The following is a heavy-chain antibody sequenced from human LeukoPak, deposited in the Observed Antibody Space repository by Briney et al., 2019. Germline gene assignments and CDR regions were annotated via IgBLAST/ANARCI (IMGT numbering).Heavy chain of an antibody. Sequence: PSETLSLTCTVSAGSISSYYWSWIRQPPGKGLEWIGYIYYSGSTNYNPSLKSRVTISVDTSKNQFSLKLSSVTAADTAVYYCARGYLTEGGATARRVHYMDVWGKGTTVTVSS. CDR1: AGSISSYY. D-gene: IGHD5-12*01. V-gene: IGHV4-59*01. CDR3: ARGYLTEGGATARRVHYMDV. J-gene: IGHJ6*03. CDR2: IYYSGST.